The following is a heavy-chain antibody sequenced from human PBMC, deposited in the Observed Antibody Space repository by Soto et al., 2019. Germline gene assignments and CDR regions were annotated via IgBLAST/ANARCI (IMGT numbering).Heavy chain of an antibody. CDR1: GGSISSCGYY. V-gene: IGHV4-31*03. Sequence: PSETLSLTCTVSGGSISSCGYYWSWIRQHPGKGLEWIGYIYYSGSTYYNPSLKSRVTISVDTSKNQFSLKLSSVTAADTAVYYCARAREGILVRGVITTLDAFDIWGQGTMVTVSS. CDR3: ARAREGILVRGVITTLDAFDI. CDR2: IYYSGST. D-gene: IGHD3-10*01. J-gene: IGHJ3*02.